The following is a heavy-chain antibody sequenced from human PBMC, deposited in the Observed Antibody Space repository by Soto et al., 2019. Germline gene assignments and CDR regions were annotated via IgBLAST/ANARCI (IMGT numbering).Heavy chain of an antibody. CDR1: GGSFSGYY. Sequence: QVQLQQWGAGLLKPSETLSLTCAVYGGSFSGYYWSWIRQPPGKALEWIGEINHSGSTNYNPSLKSRVTISVDTSKNQFSLKLSSVTAADTAVYYCARGRGCSGGSCRNWFDPWGQGTLVTVSS. CDR2: INHSGST. D-gene: IGHD2-15*01. V-gene: IGHV4-34*01. CDR3: ARGRGCSGGSCRNWFDP. J-gene: IGHJ5*02.